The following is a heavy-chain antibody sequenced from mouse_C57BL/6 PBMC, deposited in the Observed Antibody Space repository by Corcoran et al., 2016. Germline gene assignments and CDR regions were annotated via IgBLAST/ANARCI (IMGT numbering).Heavy chain of an antibody. CDR3: ARDRGDYYGSGFAY. J-gene: IGHJ3*01. D-gene: IGHD1-1*01. Sequence: DVQLQESGPGLVKPSQSLSLTCSVTGYSITSGYYWNWIRQFPGNKLEWMGYISYDGSNNYNPSLKNRISITRDTSKNQFFLKLNSVTTEDTATYYCARDRGDYYGSGFAYWGQGTLVTVSA. CDR2: ISYDGSN. CDR1: GYSITSGYY. V-gene: IGHV3-6*01.